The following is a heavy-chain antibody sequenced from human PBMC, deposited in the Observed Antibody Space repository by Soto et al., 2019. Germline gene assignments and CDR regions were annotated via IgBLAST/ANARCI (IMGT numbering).Heavy chain of an antibody. V-gene: IGHV4-59*01. J-gene: IGHJ5*02. CDR1: GGSISSYY. CDR3: ARVKAVAKQYNWFDP. Sequence: PSETLSLTCTVSGGSISSYYWSWIRQPPGKGLEWIGYIYYSGGTNYNPSLKSRVTISVDTSKNQFSLKLSSVTAADTAVYYCARVKAVAKQYNWFDPWGQGTLVTVSS. D-gene: IGHD6-19*01. CDR2: IYYSGGT.